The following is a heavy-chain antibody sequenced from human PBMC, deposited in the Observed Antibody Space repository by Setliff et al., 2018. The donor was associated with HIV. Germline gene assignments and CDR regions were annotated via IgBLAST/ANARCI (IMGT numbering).Heavy chain of an antibody. CDR1: GGSISSYY. CDR3: ARGFDYAQRPPLYYFDY. D-gene: IGHD2-2*01. CDR2: IYYSGNP. Sequence: SETLSLTCTVSGGSISSYYWSWIRQPPGKGLEWIGYIYYSGNPFYNPSLRSRVTISLDASKNQFSLKLSSVTAADTAVYYCARGFDYAQRPPLYYFDYWGQGTLVT. V-gene: IGHV4-59*06. J-gene: IGHJ4*02.